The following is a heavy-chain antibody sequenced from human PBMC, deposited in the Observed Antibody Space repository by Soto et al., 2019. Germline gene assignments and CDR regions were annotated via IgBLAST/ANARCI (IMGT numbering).Heavy chain of an antibody. CDR1: GFTFSSYA. Sequence: PGGSLRLSCAASGFTFSSYAMSWVRQAPGKGLEWVSAISGSGGSTYYADSVKGRFTISRDNSKNTLYLQMNSLRAEDTAVYYCAKEDSYSSGWEDPRYFDYWGQGTLVTVSS. J-gene: IGHJ4*02. CDR3: AKEDSYSSGWEDPRYFDY. D-gene: IGHD6-19*01. CDR2: ISGSGGST. V-gene: IGHV3-23*01.